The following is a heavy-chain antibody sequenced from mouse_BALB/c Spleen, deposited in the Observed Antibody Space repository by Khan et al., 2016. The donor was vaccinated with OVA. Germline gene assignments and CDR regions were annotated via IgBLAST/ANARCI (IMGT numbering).Heavy chain of an antibody. Sequence: DLVKPGASVKLSCKASGYTFTSYWINWIKQRPGQGLEWIGRIAPGSSNAYYNAMFKDKATLTVDTSSRPAYIQLSSLSSEESDVYFMARGNYYGRSCYAMDYWGQGTSVTGSS. CDR3: ARGNYYGRSCYAMDY. CDR2: IAPGSSNA. V-gene: IGHV1S41*01. D-gene: IGHD1-1*01. J-gene: IGHJ4*01. CDR1: GYTFTSYW.